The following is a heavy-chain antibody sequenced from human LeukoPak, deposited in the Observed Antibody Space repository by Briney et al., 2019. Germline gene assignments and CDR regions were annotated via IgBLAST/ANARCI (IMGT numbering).Heavy chain of an antibody. V-gene: IGHV3-7*01. Sequence: GGSLRLSCAASGFTFSSYWMSWVRQAPGKGLEWVANIKQDGSEKYYVDSVKGRFTISRDNAKNSLYLQMNSLRAEDTAVYYCARDLRQYYYDSSGYYSFDYWGQGTLVTVSS. J-gene: IGHJ4*02. D-gene: IGHD3-22*01. CDR3: ARDLRQYYYDSSGYYSFDY. CDR2: IKQDGSEK. CDR1: GFTFSSYW.